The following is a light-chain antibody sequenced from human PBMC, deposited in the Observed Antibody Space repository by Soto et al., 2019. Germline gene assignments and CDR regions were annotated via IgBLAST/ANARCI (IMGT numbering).Light chain of an antibody. Sequence: QPVLTQPPSVSGAPGQRVTISCTGSSSNIGAGYDVHWYQQLPGTAPKLLIYDNNNRPSGVPDRFSGSKSGTSASLAITGLQAEDEADYYCQSYDSSLSGSRVFGTGTKVTVL. CDR2: DNN. V-gene: IGLV1-40*01. J-gene: IGLJ1*01. CDR1: SSNIGAGYD. CDR3: QSYDSSLSGSRV.